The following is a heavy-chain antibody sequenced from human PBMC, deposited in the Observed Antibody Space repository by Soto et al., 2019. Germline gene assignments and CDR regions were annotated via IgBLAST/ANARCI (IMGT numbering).Heavy chain of an antibody. CDR3: ARAGGYDSTVY. V-gene: IGHV4-4*02. Sequence: VQVRESGPGLLRPSENPSPTYPVRPISNIYWVSWVRQPPGKGLPWIGEVDHTGRTNYNPSLKSRIPISVDMSRSQLSPKMTSVTAADTPFYYCARAGGYDSTVYWGQGTLVTVSS. J-gene: IGHJ4*02. D-gene: IGHD5-12*01. CDR1: PISNIYW. CDR2: VDHTGRT.